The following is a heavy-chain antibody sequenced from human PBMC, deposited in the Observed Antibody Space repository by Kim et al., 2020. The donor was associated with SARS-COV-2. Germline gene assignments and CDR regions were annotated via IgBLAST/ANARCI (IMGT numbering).Heavy chain of an antibody. Sequence: GGSLRLSCAASGFTFSSYAMSWVRQAPGKGLEWVSAISGSGGSTYYADSVKGRFTISRDNSKNTLYLQMNSLRAEDTAVYYCAPGIAVARDYYYYGMDVWGQGTTVTVSS. CDR2: ISGSGGST. CDR1: GFTFSSYA. J-gene: IGHJ6*02. CDR3: APGIAVARDYYYYGMDV. D-gene: IGHD6-19*01. V-gene: IGHV3-23*01.